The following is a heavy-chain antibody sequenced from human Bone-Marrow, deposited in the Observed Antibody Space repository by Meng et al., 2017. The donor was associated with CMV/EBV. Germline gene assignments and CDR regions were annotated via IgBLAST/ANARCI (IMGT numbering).Heavy chain of an antibody. V-gene: IGHV3-30*02. CDR3: ATSLRTPSYDS. CDR2: IRYDGVNK. CDR1: GFTFSSYD. Sequence: GESLKISCAASGFTFSSYDMSWVRQAPGRGLEWVAFIRYDGVNKYSADSVKGRFTISRDNSKNTLYLQMSGLRTEDTAVYYCATSLRTPSYDSWGQGTLVTFSS. J-gene: IGHJ5*01. D-gene: IGHD1-14*01.